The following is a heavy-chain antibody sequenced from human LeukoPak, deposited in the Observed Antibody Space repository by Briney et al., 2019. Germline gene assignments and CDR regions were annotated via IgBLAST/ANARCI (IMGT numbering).Heavy chain of an antibody. CDR2: ISYDGSNE. CDR1: GFTFSSYA. Sequence: QPGGSLRLSCAASGFTFSSYAIHWVRQAPGKGLEWVAVISYDGSNEYYADSVKGRFIISRDDSWNTLYLQMNSLRGVDTALYYCARDGNGFNSGWSAFFDYRGQGTLVTVSS. CDR3: ARDGNGFNSGWSAFFDY. J-gene: IGHJ4*01. D-gene: IGHD6-19*01. V-gene: IGHV3-30*04.